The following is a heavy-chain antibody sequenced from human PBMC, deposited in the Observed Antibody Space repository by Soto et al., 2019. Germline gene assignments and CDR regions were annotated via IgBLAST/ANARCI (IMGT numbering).Heavy chain of an antibody. V-gene: IGHV3-48*02. J-gene: IGHJ4*02. Sequence: EVRLVASGGGLVQPGGSLRLSCGGSGFTFSSYSMSWVRQSPGKGLQWVAYISSSGSTTYYGDSVKGRFSISRDNTKDSVFMQMIRLRDEDTSVYFCARAVAGTVYDFWGQGALVTVSS. D-gene: IGHD6-19*01. CDR3: ARAVAGTVYDF. CDR2: ISSSGSTT. CDR1: GFTFSSYS.